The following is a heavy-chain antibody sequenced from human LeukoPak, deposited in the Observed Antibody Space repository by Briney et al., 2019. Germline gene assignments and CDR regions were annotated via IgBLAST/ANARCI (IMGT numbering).Heavy chain of an antibody. CDR1: GGSISSYY. CDR2: IYYSGST. D-gene: IGHD1-14*01. J-gene: IGHJ4*02. Sequence: PSETLSLTCTVSGGSISSYYWSWIRQPPGRGLEWIGYIYYSGSTDYNPSLKSRVTISVDTSKNQFSLKLSSVTAADTAVYYCARVTWVGSLYYFDYWGQGTLVTVSS. CDR3: ARVTWVGSLYYFDY. V-gene: IGHV4-59*01.